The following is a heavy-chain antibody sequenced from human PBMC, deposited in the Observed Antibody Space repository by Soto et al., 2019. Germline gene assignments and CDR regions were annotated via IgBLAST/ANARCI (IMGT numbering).Heavy chain of an antibody. CDR3: VRDRYSSSGWFDP. J-gene: IGHJ5*02. CDR2: TYYRSRFFS. V-gene: IGHV6-1*01. Sequence: PSQTLSLTCAISGDSVSSYSAAWNWISQSPSGGLEWLGRTYYRSRFFSDYAESVKSRIIISPDTSKNQFSLQLKSVTPEDTAIYYCVRDRYSSSGWFDPWGQGTPVTAPQ. D-gene: IGHD3-10*01. CDR1: GDSVSSYSAA.